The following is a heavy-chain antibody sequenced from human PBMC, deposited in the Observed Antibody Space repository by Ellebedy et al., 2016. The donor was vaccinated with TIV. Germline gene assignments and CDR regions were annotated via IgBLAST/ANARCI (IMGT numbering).Heavy chain of an antibody. Sequence: SETLSLTXTVSGGSISSGDYYWSWIRQHPGEGLEWIGYIRDSGNTYYNPSLRGRVIISADTSKNQLSLKLSSVTAADTAVYYCARQYPTYYDFWSGSSKRWFDPWGQGTLVTVSS. D-gene: IGHD3-3*01. V-gene: IGHV4-31*03. CDR3: ARQYPTYYDFWSGSSKRWFDP. J-gene: IGHJ5*02. CDR1: GGSISSGDYY. CDR2: IRDSGNT.